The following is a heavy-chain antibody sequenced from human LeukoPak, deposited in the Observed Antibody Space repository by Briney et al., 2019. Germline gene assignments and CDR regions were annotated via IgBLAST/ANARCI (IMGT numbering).Heavy chain of an antibody. D-gene: IGHD2-2*01. V-gene: IGHV1-2*02. CDR2: XXXNNGGT. CDR3: ARARGDIVVVPAAIWFDP. J-gene: IGHJ5*02. Sequence: ASVKVSFKASGYTFTGYYMHWVRQAPGQGLEWMXXXXXNNGGTNYAQKFQGRVTMTRDTSISTAYMELSRLRSDDTAVYYCARARGDIVVVPAAIWFDPWGQGTLVTVSS. CDR1: GYTFTGYY.